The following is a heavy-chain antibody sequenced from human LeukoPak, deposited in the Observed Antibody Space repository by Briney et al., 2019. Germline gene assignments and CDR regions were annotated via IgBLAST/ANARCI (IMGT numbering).Heavy chain of an antibody. CDR3: ARGEYSSSRGANYYYYYYMDV. D-gene: IGHD6-6*01. J-gene: IGHJ6*03. Sequence: SETLSLTCTVSGGSISSYYWSWLRQPPGKGLEWIGYIYYRGSTNYNPSLNSRLTLSVDTSKNQFSLKLSSVTAADTPVYYCARGEYSSSRGANYYYYYYMDVWGKGTTVTLPS. CDR1: GGSISSYY. CDR2: IYYRGST. V-gene: IGHV4-59*01.